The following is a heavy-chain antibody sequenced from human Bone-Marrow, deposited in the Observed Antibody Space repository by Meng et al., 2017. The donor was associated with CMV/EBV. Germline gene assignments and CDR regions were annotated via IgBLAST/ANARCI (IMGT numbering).Heavy chain of an antibody. J-gene: IGHJ6*02. CDR3: AKDKQLQTKYYYYYYGMDV. CDR2: ISWDGGST. D-gene: IGHD6-13*01. CDR1: GFTFDDYA. Sequence: GGSLRLSCAASGFTFDDYAMHWVRQAPGKGLEWVSLISWDGGSTYYADSVKGRFTISRDNSKNSLYLQINSLRAEDTALYYCAKDKQLQTKYYYYYYGMDVWGQGTMVTVSS. V-gene: IGHV3-43D*03.